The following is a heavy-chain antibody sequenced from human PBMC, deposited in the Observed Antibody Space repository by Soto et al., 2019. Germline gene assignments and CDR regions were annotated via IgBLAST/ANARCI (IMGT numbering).Heavy chain of an antibody. CDR3: TTLLLGYCSSTSCYGDY. CDR1: GFTFSNAW. CDR2: IKSKTAGGTT. Sequence: EVQLVESGGGLVKPGGSLRLSCAASGFTFSNAWMNWVRQAPGKGLEWVGRIKSKTAGGTTDYAAPVKGRFTIPRDVSKNTLYLQMNSLKTEDTAVYYCTTLLLGYCSSTSCYGDYWGQGTLVTVSS. J-gene: IGHJ4*02. D-gene: IGHD2-2*01. V-gene: IGHV3-15*07.